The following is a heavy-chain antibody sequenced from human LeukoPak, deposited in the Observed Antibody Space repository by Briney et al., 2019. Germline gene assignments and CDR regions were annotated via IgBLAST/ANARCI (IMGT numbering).Heavy chain of an antibody. V-gene: IGHV3-23*01. CDR1: GFTFSSYA. D-gene: IGHD6-19*01. CDR3: AKLTDSSGFWLDY. CDR2: ISGSGGST. Sequence: GGSLRLSCAASGFTFSSYAMSWVRQAPGKGLEWVSAISGSGGSTYCADSVEGRFTISRDNSKNTLYLQMNSLRAEDTAVYYCAKLTDSSGFWLDYWGQGTLVTVSS. J-gene: IGHJ4*02.